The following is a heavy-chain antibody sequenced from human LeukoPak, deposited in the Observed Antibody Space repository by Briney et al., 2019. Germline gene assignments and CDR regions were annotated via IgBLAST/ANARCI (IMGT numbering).Heavy chain of an antibody. CDR2: INPNSGGT. CDR1: GYTFTGYY. J-gene: IGHJ4*02. CDR3: ARDPTLRYYFDY. Sequence: GASVKVSCKASGYTFTGYYMHWVRQAPGQGLEWMGRINPNSGGTNYAQKFQGRVTMTRDTSISTAYMELSRLRSDDTAVYYFARDPTLRYYFDYWGQGTLVTVSS. D-gene: IGHD3-10*01. V-gene: IGHV1-2*06.